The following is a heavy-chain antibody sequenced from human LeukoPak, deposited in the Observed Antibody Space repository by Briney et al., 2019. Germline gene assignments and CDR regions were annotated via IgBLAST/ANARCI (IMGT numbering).Heavy chain of an antibody. D-gene: IGHD6-19*01. CDR2: SSSSGTT. CDR1: GGSISSSRSD. J-gene: IGHJ4*02. V-gene: IGHV4-39*07. CDR3: ARDSGAVAGKPYYFDY. Sequence: SETLSLTCTVSGGSISSSRSDWGWIRQSPGKGLEWIGSSSSSGTTYYNPSLKNRVTMSLDTPNNQFSLRLTSLTAADTAVYYCARDSGAVAGKPYYFDYWGQGTLVTVSS.